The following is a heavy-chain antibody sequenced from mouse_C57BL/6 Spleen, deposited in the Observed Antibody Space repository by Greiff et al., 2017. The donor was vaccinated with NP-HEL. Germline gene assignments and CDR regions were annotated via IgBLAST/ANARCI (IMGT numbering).Heavy chain of an antibody. V-gene: IGHV5-16*01. Sequence: EVKVEESEGGLVQPGSSMKLSCTASGFTFSDYYMAWVRQVPEKGLEWVANINYDGSSTYYLDSLKSRFIISRDNAKNILYLQMSSLKSEDTATYYCARYYYGSLWYFDVWGTGTTVTVSS. CDR1: GFTFSDYY. D-gene: IGHD1-1*01. CDR3: ARYYYGSLWYFDV. CDR2: INYDGSST. J-gene: IGHJ1*03.